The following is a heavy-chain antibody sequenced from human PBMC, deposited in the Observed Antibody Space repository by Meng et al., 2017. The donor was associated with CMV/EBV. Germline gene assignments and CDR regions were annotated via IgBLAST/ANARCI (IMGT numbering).Heavy chain of an antibody. Sequence: SETLSLTCKVSGGSISNYFWTWIRQPPGKGLEWIGDIYYSGSTNYNPSLKSRLTISVDTSKNDFSLKLSSVTAADTAVYYCAGGWTKDMDVWGRGTTVTVSS. V-gene: IGHV4-59*12. CDR2: IYYSGST. D-gene: IGHD3/OR15-3a*01. CDR3: AGGWTKDMDV. J-gene: IGHJ6*02. CDR1: GGSISNYF.